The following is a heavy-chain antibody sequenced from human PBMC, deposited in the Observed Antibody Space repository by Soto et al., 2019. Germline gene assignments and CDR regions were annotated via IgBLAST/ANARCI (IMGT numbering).Heavy chain of an antibody. V-gene: IGHV4-30-2*01. D-gene: IGHD3-16*01. J-gene: IGHJ4*02. Sequence: PSETLSLTCAVSGGYISGGYYSWSWIRQPPGKGLEWIGFIYNSGSTYYNSTLKSRVTISVDRSKNHFFLNLTSVTAADTAVYYCARAEGTYTWSSEFDYWGQGTLVTVSS. CDR1: GGYISGGYYS. CDR3: ARAEGTYTWSSEFDY. CDR2: IYNSGST.